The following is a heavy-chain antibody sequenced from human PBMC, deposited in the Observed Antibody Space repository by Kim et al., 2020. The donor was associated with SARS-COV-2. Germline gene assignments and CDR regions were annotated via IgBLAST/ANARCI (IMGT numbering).Heavy chain of an antibody. Sequence: SVKVSCKASGGTFSSYAISWVRQAPGQGLEWMGRIIPILGIANYAQKFQGRVTLTADKSTSTAYMELSILRSEDTAVYYCAREVMGYYGSGSYDYWGQGTLVTVS. V-gene: IGHV1-69*04. CDR3: AREVMGYYGSGSYDY. J-gene: IGHJ4*02. CDR1: GGTFSSYA. CDR2: IIPILGIA. D-gene: IGHD3-10*01.